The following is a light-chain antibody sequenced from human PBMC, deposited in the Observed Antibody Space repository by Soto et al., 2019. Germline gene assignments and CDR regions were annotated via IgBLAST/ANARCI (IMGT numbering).Light chain of an antibody. CDR3: QQVNSYPRT. Sequence: IQLTQSPSSLSTSVGDSVTITCRASQAISSSLAWYQQKPGQAPKLLVYDASTLHTWVPSRFSGRESGTDYTLTLPHQQPEYFATCYCQQVNSYPRTFGGGTKVEMK. V-gene: IGKV1-9*01. J-gene: IGKJ4*01. CDR2: DAS. CDR1: QAISSS.